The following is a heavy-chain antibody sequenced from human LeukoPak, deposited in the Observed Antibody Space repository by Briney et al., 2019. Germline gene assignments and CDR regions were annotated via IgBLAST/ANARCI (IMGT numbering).Heavy chain of an antibody. J-gene: IGHJ3*02. D-gene: IGHD1-1*01. CDR2: IKQDGSEK. Sequence: GGSLRLSCAASGLTFSSYWMSWVRQAPGKGLEWVANIKQDGSEKYYMDSVKGRFTISRDNAKNSLYLQMNSLRAEDTAVYYCARGTGTQGWIWGQGTMVTVSS. CDR1: GLTFSSYW. CDR3: ARGTGTQGWI. V-gene: IGHV3-7*01.